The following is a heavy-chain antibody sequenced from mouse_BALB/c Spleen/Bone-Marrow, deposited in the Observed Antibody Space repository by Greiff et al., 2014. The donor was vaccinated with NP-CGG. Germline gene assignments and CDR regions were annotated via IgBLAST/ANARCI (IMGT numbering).Heavy chain of an antibody. CDR3: ARITAATGAMDY. Sequence: VQVVESGPGLVAPSQSLSITCTVSGFSLTNFGVHWVRQPPGKGLEWLGVIWADGSTNYNSALMSRLSISKDNSKSQVFFKMSSLKTDDTAMYYCARITAATGAMDYWGQGTSVTVSS. CDR1: GFSLTNFG. CDR2: IWADGST. V-gene: IGHV2-9*02. D-gene: IGHD1-2*01. J-gene: IGHJ4*01.